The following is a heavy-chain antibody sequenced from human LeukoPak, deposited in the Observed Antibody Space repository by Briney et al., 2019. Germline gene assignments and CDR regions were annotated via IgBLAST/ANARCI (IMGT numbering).Heavy chain of an antibody. CDR2: MKQDGREI. CDR1: GFSFSRYW. D-gene: IGHD4-23*01. Sequence: GGSLRLSCAASGFSFSRYWMSWVRQAPGKGLEWVANMKQDGREIYYVESVKGRFTISRDNAKNSLYLQMNSLRAEDTAVYYCAKEREVVKKGGIFDYWGQGTLVTVSS. V-gene: IGHV3-7*03. CDR3: AKEREVVKKGGIFDY. J-gene: IGHJ4*02.